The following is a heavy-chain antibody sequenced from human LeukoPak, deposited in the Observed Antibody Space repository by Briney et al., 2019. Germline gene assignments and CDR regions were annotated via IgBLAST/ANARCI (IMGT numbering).Heavy chain of an antibody. CDR1: GFTFSSYS. J-gene: IGHJ4*02. D-gene: IGHD3-22*01. CDR3: ARDRRVYYDSSGLVGY. Sequence: PGGSLRLSCAASGFTFSSYSMNLVRQAPGKGLEWVSSISSSSSYIYYADSVKGRFTISRDNAKNSLYLQMNSLRAEDTAVYYCARDRRVYYDSSGLVGYWGQGTLVTVSS. CDR2: ISSSSSYI. V-gene: IGHV3-21*01.